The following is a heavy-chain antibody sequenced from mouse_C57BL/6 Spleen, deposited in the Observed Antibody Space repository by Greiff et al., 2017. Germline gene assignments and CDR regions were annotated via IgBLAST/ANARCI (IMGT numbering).Heavy chain of an antibody. CDR3: AREGDYYGSSYGYFDY. Sequence: QVQLQQSDAELVKPGASVKISCKVSGYTFTDHTIHWMKQRPEQGLEWIGYIYPRDGSTKYNEKFKGKATLTADKSSSTAYMQLNSLTSEDSAVYFCAREGDYYGSSYGYFDYWGQGTTLTVSS. J-gene: IGHJ2*01. D-gene: IGHD1-1*01. CDR1: GYTFTDHT. CDR2: IYPRDGST. V-gene: IGHV1-78*01.